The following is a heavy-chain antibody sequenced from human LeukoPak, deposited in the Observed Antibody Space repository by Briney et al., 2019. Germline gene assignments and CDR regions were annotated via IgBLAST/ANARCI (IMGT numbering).Heavy chain of an antibody. V-gene: IGHV4-59*08. J-gene: IGHJ6*02. CDR2: IYYSGST. Sequence: PSETLSLTCTVSGGSISSYYWSWIRQPPGKGLEWIGYIYYSGSTYYNPSLKRRGTISVDTSKNQFSLKLSSVTAADTAVYYCARGKNYYYGMDVWGQGTTVTVSS. CDR1: GGSISSYY. CDR3: ARGKNYYYGMDV.